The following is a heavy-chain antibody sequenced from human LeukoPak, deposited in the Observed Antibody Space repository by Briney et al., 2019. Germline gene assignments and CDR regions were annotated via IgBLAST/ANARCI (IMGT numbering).Heavy chain of an antibody. Sequence: PSETLSLTCTVSGGSISSYYWSWIRQPPGKGLEWIGSIYYSGSTYYNPSLKSRVTISVDTSKNQFSLKLSSVTAADTAVYYCASPIAAAGDYWGQGTLVTVSS. J-gene: IGHJ4*02. CDR3: ASPIAAAGDY. CDR2: IYYSGST. CDR1: GGSISSYY. D-gene: IGHD6-13*01. V-gene: IGHV4-59*05.